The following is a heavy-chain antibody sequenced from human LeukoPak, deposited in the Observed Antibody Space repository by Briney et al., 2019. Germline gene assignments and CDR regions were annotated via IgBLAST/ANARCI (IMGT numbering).Heavy chain of an antibody. CDR3: VRHGLGVPKYNWFDP. CDR2: IYTSGST. Sequence: KTSETLSLTCTVSGGSISSYYWSWIRQPPGKGLEWIGYIYTSGSTNYNPSLKSRVTISVDTSKNQFSLKLSSVTAADTAVYYCVRHGLGVPKYNWFDPWGQGTLVTVSS. CDR1: GGSISSYY. D-gene: IGHD3-16*01. V-gene: IGHV4-4*09. J-gene: IGHJ5*02.